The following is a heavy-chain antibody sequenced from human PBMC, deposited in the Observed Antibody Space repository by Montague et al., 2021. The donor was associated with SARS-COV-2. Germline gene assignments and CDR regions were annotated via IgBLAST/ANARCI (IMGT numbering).Heavy chain of an antibody. Sequence: SETLSLTCTVSGGSISSTSYYWGWIRQPPGKGLEWIGSISYSGSTYYKSSLKSRVTIFVGTSKNQFSLRLSSVTAADTAVYYCARHITGSGNAFDIWGQGTMVTVSS. D-gene: IGHD3-10*01. CDR2: ISYSGST. CDR3: ARHITGSGNAFDI. CDR1: GGSISSTSYY. V-gene: IGHV4-39*01. J-gene: IGHJ3*02.